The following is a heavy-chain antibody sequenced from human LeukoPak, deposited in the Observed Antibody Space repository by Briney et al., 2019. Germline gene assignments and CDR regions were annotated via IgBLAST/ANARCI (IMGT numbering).Heavy chain of an antibody. V-gene: IGHV3-64D*06. Sequence: QPGGSLRLSCSASGLTFSSYAMFWVRQAPGKGLEYVSAISSNGGSTYYADSVKGRFTISRDNSKNTLYPQMSSLRVEDTAVYYCVGGFDYWGQGTLVTVSS. CDR1: GLTFSSYA. J-gene: IGHJ4*02. CDR3: VGGFDY. CDR2: ISSNGGST.